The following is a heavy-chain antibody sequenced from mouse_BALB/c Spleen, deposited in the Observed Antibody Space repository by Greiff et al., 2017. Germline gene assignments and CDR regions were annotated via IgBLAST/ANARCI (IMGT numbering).Heavy chain of an antibody. CDR1: GFTFSSYA. J-gene: IGHJ4*01. V-gene: IGHV5-9-4*01. Sequence: EVMLVESGGGLVKPGGSLKLSCAASGFTFSSYAMSWVRQSPEKRLEWVAEISSGGSYTYYPDTVTGRFTISRDNAKNTLYLEMSSLRSEDTAMYYCASTITTATGGAMDYWGQGTSVTVSS. CDR3: ASTITTATGGAMDY. CDR2: ISSGGSYT. D-gene: IGHD1-2*01.